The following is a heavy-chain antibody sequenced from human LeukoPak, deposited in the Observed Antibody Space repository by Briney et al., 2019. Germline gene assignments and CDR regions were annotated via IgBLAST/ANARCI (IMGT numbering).Heavy chain of an antibody. CDR1: GYTFTGYY. CDR3: ARDVQTNYYDSSGYHDY. J-gene: IGHJ4*02. D-gene: IGHD3-22*01. V-gene: IGHV1-2*06. Sequence: ASVKVSCKASGYTFTGYYMHWVRQAPGQGLEWMGRINPNSGGTNYAQKFQGRVTMTRDTSISTAYMELSRLRSDDTALYYCARDVQTNYYDSSGYHDYWGRGTLVTVSS. CDR2: INPNSGGT.